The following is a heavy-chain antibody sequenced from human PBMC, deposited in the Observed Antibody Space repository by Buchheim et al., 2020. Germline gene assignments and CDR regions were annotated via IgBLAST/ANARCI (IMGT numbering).Heavy chain of an antibody. Sequence: QVQLQESGPGLVKPSGTLSLTCAVSGGSISSSNWWSWVHQPPGKGLEWIGEIYHSGSTNYNPSLKSRVTISVDKSKNQFSLKLSSVTAADTAVYYCASVGYCSGGSCPEDYYYYYGMDVWGQGTT. J-gene: IGHJ6*02. D-gene: IGHD2-15*01. V-gene: IGHV4-4*02. CDR3: ASVGYCSGGSCPEDYYYYYGMDV. CDR2: IYHSGST. CDR1: GGSISSSNW.